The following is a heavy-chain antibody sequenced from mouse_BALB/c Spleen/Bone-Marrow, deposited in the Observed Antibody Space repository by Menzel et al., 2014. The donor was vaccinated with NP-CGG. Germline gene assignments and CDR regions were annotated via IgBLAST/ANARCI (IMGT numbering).Heavy chain of an antibody. CDR2: ISDGGSYT. CDR3: ARVLRPHYYAMDY. V-gene: IGHV5-4*02. J-gene: IGHJ4*01. CDR1: GFTFSDYY. D-gene: IGHD1-2*01. Sequence: EVKVVDSGGGLVKPGGSLKLSCAASGFTFSDYYMYWVRQTPEKRLEWVATISDGGSYTYYPDSVKGRFTISRDNAKNNLYLQMSSLKSEDTAMYYCARVLRPHYYAMDYWGQGTSVTVSS.